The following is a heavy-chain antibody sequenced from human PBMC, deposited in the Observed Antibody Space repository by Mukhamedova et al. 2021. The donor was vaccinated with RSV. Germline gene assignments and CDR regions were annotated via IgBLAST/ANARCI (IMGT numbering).Heavy chain of an antibody. V-gene: IGHV4-39*01. J-gene: IGHJ5*02. D-gene: IGHD3-16*01. Sequence: IRQPPGKGLEWIGGFYYTGSTNYAPSLRSRVTISADTSQNQLFLKMKSVTAADTAVYYCARTQAIVRGVMVEAVGWFDPWGQGTL. CDR2: FYYTGST. CDR3: ARTQAIVRGVMVEAVGWFDP.